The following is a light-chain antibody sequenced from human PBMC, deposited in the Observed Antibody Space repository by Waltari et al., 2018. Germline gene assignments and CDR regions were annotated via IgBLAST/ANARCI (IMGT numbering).Light chain of an antibody. Sequence: DIQMTQSPSTLSASVGDRVTIPCRASQSISSGSAWYQQKPGKAPKLLIYDACSLESGVPSRFSGSGSGTEFTLTISSLQPDDFATYYCQQYNSYSMYTFGQGTKLEIK. V-gene: IGKV1-5*01. J-gene: IGKJ2*01. CDR3: QQYNSYSMYT. CDR2: DAC. CDR1: QSISSG.